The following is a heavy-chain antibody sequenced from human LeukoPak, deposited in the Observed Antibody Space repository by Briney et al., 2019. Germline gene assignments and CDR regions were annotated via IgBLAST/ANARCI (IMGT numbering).Heavy chain of an antibody. CDR3: ARLTRYAGDP. Sequence: PGGSLRLSCAASGFTFSSYTMNWVRQAPGNGLEWVSYISSSSSTIYYADSVKGRFTVSRDNAKNSLYLQMNSLRAEDTAVYYCARLTRYAGDPWGQGTLVIVSS. V-gene: IGHV3-48*04. J-gene: IGHJ5*02. CDR2: ISSSSSTI. CDR1: GFTFSSYT. D-gene: IGHD3-9*01.